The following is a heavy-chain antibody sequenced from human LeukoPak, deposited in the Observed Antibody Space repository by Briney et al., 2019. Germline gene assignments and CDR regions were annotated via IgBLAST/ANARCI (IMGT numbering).Heavy chain of an antibody. Sequence: KSSETLSLTCAVYGGSFSGYYWSWIRKPPGKGLEWIGEINHSGSTNYNPSLKSRVTISVDTSKNQFSLKLSSVTAADTAVYYCARGPGIAVAVYHDYWGQGTLVTVSS. CDR3: ARGPGIAVAVYHDY. D-gene: IGHD6-19*01. V-gene: IGHV4-34*01. CDR2: INHSGST. CDR1: GGSFSGYY. J-gene: IGHJ4*02.